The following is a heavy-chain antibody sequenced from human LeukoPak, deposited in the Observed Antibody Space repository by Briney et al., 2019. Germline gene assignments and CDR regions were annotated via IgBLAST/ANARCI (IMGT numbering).Heavy chain of an antibody. CDR1: EFSVGSNY. J-gene: IGHJ6*03. D-gene: IGHD3-3*01. Sequence: TGGSLRLSCAASEFSVGSNYMTWVRQAPGKGLEWVSLIYSGGSTYYADSVKGRFTISRDNSKNTLYLQMNSLRAEDTAVYYCAKDGHFGVVILTGYMDVWGKGTTVTVSS. CDR2: IYSGGST. CDR3: AKDGHFGVVILTGYMDV. V-gene: IGHV3-66*01.